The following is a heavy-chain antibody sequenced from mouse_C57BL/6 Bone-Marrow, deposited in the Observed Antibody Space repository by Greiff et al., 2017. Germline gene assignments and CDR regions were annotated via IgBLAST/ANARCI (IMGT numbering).Heavy chain of an antibody. CDR3: TRFYY. J-gene: IGHJ4*01. Sequence: QVQLKQSGAELVRPGASVTLSCKASGYTFTDYEMHWVKQTPVHGLEWIGAIDPETGGTAYNQKFEGKAILTADKSSSTAYMELRSLTSEDSAVYYCTRFYYWGQGTSVTVSS. CDR1: GYTFTDYE. V-gene: IGHV1-15*01. CDR2: IDPETGGT.